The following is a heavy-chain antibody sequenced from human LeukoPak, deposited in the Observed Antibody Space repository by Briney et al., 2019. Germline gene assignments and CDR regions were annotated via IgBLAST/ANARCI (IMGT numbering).Heavy chain of an antibody. CDR2: INHSGST. CDR1: GGSFRGYY. CDR3: ARGRSEWELTAFDY. J-gene: IGHJ4*02. Sequence: SETLSLTCAVYGGSFRGYYWSWIRQPPGKGLEWIGEINHSGSTNYNPSLKSRVTISVDTSKNQFSLKLSSVTAADTAVYYCARGRSEWELTAFDYWGQGTLVTVSS. D-gene: IGHD1-26*01. V-gene: IGHV4-34*01.